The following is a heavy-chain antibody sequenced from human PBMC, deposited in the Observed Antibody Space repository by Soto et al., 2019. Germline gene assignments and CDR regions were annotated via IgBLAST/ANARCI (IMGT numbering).Heavy chain of an antibody. Sequence: QVQLQESGPGLVKPSQTLSLTCNVSGGSISSGGYYWSWIRQHPGKGLEWIGYIYSGGSTYYNPSLKSRVNISVDTSKNQFSLKLSSVTAADTAVYYCERGFTAYDNSGAFDIWGQGTMVTVSS. CDR3: ERGFTAYDNSGAFDI. CDR2: IYSGGST. CDR1: GGSISSGGYY. D-gene: IGHD5-12*01. V-gene: IGHV4-31*03. J-gene: IGHJ3*02.